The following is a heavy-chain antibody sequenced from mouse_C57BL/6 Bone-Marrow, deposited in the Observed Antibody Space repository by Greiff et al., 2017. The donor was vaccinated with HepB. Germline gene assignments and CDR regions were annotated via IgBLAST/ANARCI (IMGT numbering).Heavy chain of an antibody. J-gene: IGHJ1*03. V-gene: IGHV10-1*01. CDR2: IRSKSNNYAT. CDR1: GFSFNTYA. D-gene: IGHD1-1*01. Sequence: EVQVVESGGGLVQPTGSLKLSCAASGFSFNTYAMNWVRQAPGKGLEWVARIRSKSNNYATYYSDSVKDRFTISRDDSESMLYLQMNNLKTEDTAMYYCVRHRVDWYFDVWGTGTTVTVAS. CDR3: VRHRVDWYFDV.